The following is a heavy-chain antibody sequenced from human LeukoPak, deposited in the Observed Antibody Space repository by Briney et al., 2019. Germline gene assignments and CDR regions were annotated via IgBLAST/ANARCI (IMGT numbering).Heavy chain of an antibody. J-gene: IGHJ3*02. D-gene: IGHD6-19*01. CDR3: AKDMEAVAGDAFDI. V-gene: IGHV3-48*03. CDR1: GFTFSSYE. CDR2: ISSSGSTI. Sequence: GGSLRLSCAASGFTFSSYEMNWVRQAPGKGLDWVSYISSSGSTIYYADSVKGRFTISRDNAKNSLYLQMNSLRAGDTALYYCAKDMEAVAGDAFDIWGQGTMVTVSS.